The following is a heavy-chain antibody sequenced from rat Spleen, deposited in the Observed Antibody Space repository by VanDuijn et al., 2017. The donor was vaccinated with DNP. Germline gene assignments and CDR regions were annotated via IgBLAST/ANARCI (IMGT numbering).Heavy chain of an antibody. V-gene: IGHV3-1*01. CDR2: ISYSGST. CDR1: GYSITSNY. J-gene: IGHJ4*01. CDR3: AGHRTIMPYYYSMDA. D-gene: IGHD1-12*01. Sequence: EVQLQESGPGLVEPSQSLSLTCSVTGYSITSNYWGWIRKFPGNKMEWMGYISYSGSTSYNPSLKSRVSITRDTSKNQFFLQLNSVTSEDTATYYCAGHRTIMPYYYSMDAWGQGALVTVSS.